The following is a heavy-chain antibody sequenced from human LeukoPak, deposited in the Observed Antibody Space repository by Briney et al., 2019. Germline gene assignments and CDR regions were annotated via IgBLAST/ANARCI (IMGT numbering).Heavy chain of an antibody. Sequence: PGGSLRLSCAASGFTFSSYSMNWVRQAPGKGLEWVSVIYSGGSTYYADSVKGRFTISRHNSKTTLYLQMNSLRAEDTAVYYCARYRARYYGSGDYGMDVWGQGATVTVSS. J-gene: IGHJ6*02. CDR3: ARYRARYYGSGDYGMDV. CDR1: GFTFSSYS. CDR2: IYSGGST. D-gene: IGHD3-10*01. V-gene: IGHV3-53*04.